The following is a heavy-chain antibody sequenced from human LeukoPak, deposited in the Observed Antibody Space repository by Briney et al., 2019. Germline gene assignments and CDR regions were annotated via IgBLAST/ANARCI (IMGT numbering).Heavy chain of an antibody. Sequence: PGGSLRLSCAASGXTFSSYGMSWVLQAPGKGLEWVSYISSNGGTMYYANSVKGRFTISRDNAKNSLYLQMNSLRVEDTAVYYCARGNIRGYSYGFDSWGQGILVTVSS. CDR3: ARGNIRGYSYGFDS. D-gene: IGHD5-18*01. V-gene: IGHV3-48*03. J-gene: IGHJ4*02. CDR1: GXTFSSYG. CDR2: ISSNGGTM.